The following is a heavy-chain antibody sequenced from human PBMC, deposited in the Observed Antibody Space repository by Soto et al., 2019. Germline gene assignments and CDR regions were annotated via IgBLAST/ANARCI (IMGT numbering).Heavy chain of an antibody. CDR3: ARDSLDSGYDRYYYYMDV. CDR1: GFTVSSNY. D-gene: IGHD5-12*01. V-gene: IGHV3-66*01. CDR2: IYSGGST. J-gene: IGHJ6*03. Sequence: GGSLRLSCAASGFTVSSNYMSWVRQAPGKGLEWVSVIYSGGSTYYADSVKGRFTISRDNSKNTLYLQMNSLRAEDTAVYYCARDSLDSGYDRYYYYMDVWGKGTTVTVSS.